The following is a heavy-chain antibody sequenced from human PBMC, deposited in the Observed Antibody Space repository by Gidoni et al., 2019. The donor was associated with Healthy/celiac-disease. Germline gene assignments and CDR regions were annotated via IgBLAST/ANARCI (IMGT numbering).Heavy chain of an antibody. V-gene: IGHV3-15*01. CDR1: GFTFSNAW. Sequence: EVQLVESGGGLVKPGGSLRLSCAASGFTFSNAWMSWVRQAPGKGLEWVGRIKSKTDGGTTDYAAPVKGRFTISRDDSKNTLYLQMNSLKTEDTAVYYCTTGIRRTIAAAGFDAFDIWGQGTMVTVSS. CDR2: IKSKTDGGTT. J-gene: IGHJ3*02. CDR3: TTGIRRTIAAAGFDAFDI. D-gene: IGHD6-13*01.